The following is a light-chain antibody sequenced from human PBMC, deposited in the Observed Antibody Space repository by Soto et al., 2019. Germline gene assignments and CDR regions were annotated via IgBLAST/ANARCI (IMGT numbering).Light chain of an antibody. J-gene: IGKJ5*01. Sequence: EIVLTQSPGILSLSPGERASLSCRASQSVSSGYLAWYQQKPGQAPRLLIYRTSSRATGIPDRFSGSGFWTDFTLTISRLELEDFAVYYCQQYGSTPPVTFGQGTRLEIK. CDR2: RTS. CDR3: QQYGSTPPVT. V-gene: IGKV3-20*01. CDR1: QSVSSGY.